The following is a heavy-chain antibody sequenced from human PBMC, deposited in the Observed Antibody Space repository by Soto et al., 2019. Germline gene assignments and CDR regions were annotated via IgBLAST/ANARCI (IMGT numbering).Heavy chain of an antibody. CDR1: GGSISSSSYY. D-gene: IGHD2-21*02. Sequence: SETLSLTCTVSGGSISSSSYYWGWIRQPPGKGLEWIGSIYYSGSTYYNPSLKSRVTISVDTSKNQFSLKLSSVTAADTAVYYCARLGGDLLYYFDFWGQGTLVTVSS. CDR2: IYYSGST. J-gene: IGHJ4*02. CDR3: ARLGGDLLYYFDF. V-gene: IGHV4-39*01.